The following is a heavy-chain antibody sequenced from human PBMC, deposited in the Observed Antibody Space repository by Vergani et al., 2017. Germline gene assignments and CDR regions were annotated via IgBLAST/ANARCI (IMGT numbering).Heavy chain of an antibody. CDR1: GFTFSSYA. V-gene: IGHV3-23*04. CDR2: ISGSGGST. J-gene: IGHJ5*02. CDR3: AKPSVYYGSGYYYKS. Sequence: EVQLVESGGGLVQPGGSLRLSCAASGFTFSSYAMSWVRQAPGTGLAWVSAISGSGGSTYYADSVKGRFTISRDNSKNTLYLQMNSLRAEDTAVYYCAKPSVYYGSGYYYKSWGQGTLVTVSS. D-gene: IGHD3-10*01.